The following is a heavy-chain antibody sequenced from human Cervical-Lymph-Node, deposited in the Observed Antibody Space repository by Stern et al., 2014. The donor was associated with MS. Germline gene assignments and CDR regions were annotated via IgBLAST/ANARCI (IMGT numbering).Heavy chain of an antibody. D-gene: IGHD1-26*01. CDR2: ISYDGRNR. Sequence: QMQLVQSGGGVVQPGRSLRLSCAASGFTFSEYTMHWVRQAPGKGPEWVALISYDGRNRYYADSVKGRFTISRDKSKNTLYLQMNTLKTEDTAVFYCARSGSYFSPFDYWGRGTLVTVSS. J-gene: IGHJ4*02. V-gene: IGHV3-30*04. CDR1: GFTFSEYT. CDR3: ARSGSYFSPFDY.